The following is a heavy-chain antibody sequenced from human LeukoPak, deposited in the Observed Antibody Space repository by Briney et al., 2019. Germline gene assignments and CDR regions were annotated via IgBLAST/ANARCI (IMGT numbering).Heavy chain of an antibody. V-gene: IGHV3-30*04. CDR2: ISYDGSNK. D-gene: IGHD5-12*01. CDR1: GFTFSSYA. Sequence: GGSLRLSCAASGFTFSSYAMHWVRQAPGKGLEWVAVISYDGSNKYYADSVKGRFTISRDNSKNTLYLQMNSLRAEDTAVNYCARDLRNGYSGYDWCFDYWGQGTLVTVSS. J-gene: IGHJ4*02. CDR3: ARDLRNGYSGYDWCFDY.